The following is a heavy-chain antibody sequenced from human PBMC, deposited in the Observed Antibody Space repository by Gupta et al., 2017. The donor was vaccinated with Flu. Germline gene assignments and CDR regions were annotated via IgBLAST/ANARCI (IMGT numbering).Heavy chain of an antibody. CDR3: ATLVAPQHSRWFDP. Sequence: EVQLLESGGGFLQPGESLRLSCAASGVNFFHYAMSWVRQAPGKGLEWVSTIGQNGADTYYADSVKGRFTISRDTSKNTLYLQMSSLRAEDTAIYYCATLVAPQHSRWFDPWGQGTLVTVSS. D-gene: IGHD1-1*01. CDR1: GVNFFHYA. V-gene: IGHV3-23*01. CDR2: IGQNGADT. J-gene: IGHJ5*02.